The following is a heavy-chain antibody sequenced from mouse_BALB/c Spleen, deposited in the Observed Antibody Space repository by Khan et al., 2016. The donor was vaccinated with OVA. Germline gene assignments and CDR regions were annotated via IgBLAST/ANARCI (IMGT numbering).Heavy chain of an antibody. CDR3: ASEGLRGVGMDY. V-gene: IGHV1S56*01. CDR2: IYPGDGST. D-gene: IGHD1-1*01. Sequence: QVQLKESGPELVKPGALVKISCKASGYTFTAYDINWVKQRPGQGLEWIGWIYPGDGSTEYNENFKGKATLTADTSSNTAYMQLSSLTSEKSAVYCCASEGLRGVGMDYWGQGTSVSVSS. J-gene: IGHJ4*01. CDR1: GYTFTAYD.